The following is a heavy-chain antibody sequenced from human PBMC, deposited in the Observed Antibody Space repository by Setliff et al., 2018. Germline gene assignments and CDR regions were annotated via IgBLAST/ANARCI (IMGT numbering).Heavy chain of an antibody. Sequence: PGGSLRLSCAASGFTFSSYNMNWVRQAPGEGLEWVSYISSSSSTIYYADSVKGRFTISRDNSENTLYLQMNSLRAEDTAVYYCARNWATAQHYYYGMDVWGQGTTVTVSS. J-gene: IGHJ6*02. CDR1: GFTFSSYN. D-gene: IGHD2-21*02. V-gene: IGHV3-48*01. CDR3: ARNWATAQHYYYGMDV. CDR2: ISSSSSTI.